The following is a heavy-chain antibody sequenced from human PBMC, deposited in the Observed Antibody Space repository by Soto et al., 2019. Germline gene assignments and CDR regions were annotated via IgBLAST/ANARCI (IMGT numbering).Heavy chain of an antibody. J-gene: IGHJ3*02. V-gene: IGHV3-23*01. Sequence: PGGSLRLSCAASGFTFSSYAMSWVRQAPGKGLEWVSAISGSGGSTYYADSVKGRFTISRDNSKNTLYLQMNSLRAEDTAVYYYAKVSVEYQLLVNAFDIWGQGTMVTVSS. CDR3: AKVSVEYQLLVNAFDI. CDR1: GFTFSSYA. D-gene: IGHD2-2*01. CDR2: ISGSGGST.